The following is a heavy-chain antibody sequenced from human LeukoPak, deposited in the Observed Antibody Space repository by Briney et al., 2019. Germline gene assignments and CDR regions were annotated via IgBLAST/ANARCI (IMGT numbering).Heavy chain of an antibody. D-gene: IGHD2-2*01. CDR3: ARRGSTRRGYYYYMDV. Sequence: GASVKVSCKASGYTFTSYDINWVRQATGQGLEWMGWMNPNSGNTGYAQKFQGRVTMTRNTSISTAYMELSSLRSEDTAVYYCARRGSTRRGYYYYMDVWGKGTTVTVSS. CDR2: MNPNSGNT. V-gene: IGHV1-8*01. CDR1: GYTFTSYD. J-gene: IGHJ6*03.